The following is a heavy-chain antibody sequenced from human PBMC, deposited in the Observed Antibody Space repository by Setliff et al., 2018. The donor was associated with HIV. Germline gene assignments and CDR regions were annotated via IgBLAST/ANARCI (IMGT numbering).Heavy chain of an antibody. J-gene: IGHJ3*02. D-gene: IGHD3-22*01. Sequence: KPSETLSLTCRLSGDSIVLDDSTRSYHCSWIRQPPGKGLEWIGSTPYRGRTNYNPSLRSRVTISVDTSKNQFSLKLSSVTAADTAVYYCARLYYYNSSGSSPPYAFDIWGQGTMVTVSS. V-gene: IGHV4-39*07. CDR2: TPYRGRT. CDR3: ARLYYYNSSGSSPPYAFDI. CDR1: GDSIVLDDSTRSYH.